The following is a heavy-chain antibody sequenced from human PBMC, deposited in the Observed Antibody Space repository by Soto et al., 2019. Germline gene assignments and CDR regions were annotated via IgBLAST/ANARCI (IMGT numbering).Heavy chain of an antibody. Sequence: GGSLRLSCAASGFTFSNAWMNWVRQAPGKGLEWVGRIKSKTDGGTTDYAAPGKGRFTISRDDSKNTLYLQMNSLKTEDNAVYYCTTQVGLRYFDWLLPPYYYYGMDVWGQGTTVTVSS. D-gene: IGHD3-9*01. J-gene: IGHJ6*02. CDR1: GFTFSNAW. CDR3: TTQVGLRYFDWLLPPYYYYGMDV. V-gene: IGHV3-15*07. CDR2: IKSKTDGGTT.